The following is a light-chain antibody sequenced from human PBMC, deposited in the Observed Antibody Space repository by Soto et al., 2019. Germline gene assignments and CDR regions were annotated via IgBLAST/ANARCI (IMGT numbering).Light chain of an antibody. V-gene: IGKV4-1*01. CDR3: QQYGSPPAT. J-gene: IGKJ1*01. CDR2: GAS. CDR1: HIVLYSSNKKNY. Sequence: DIVITQSPDSLAVSLFEIATVNCEASHIVLYSSNKKNYLAWYHQKPGQAPRLLIYGASSRATGIPDRFSGSGSGTDFPLSVSRLEPEDFAVYFCQQYGSPPATFGQGTKVDIK.